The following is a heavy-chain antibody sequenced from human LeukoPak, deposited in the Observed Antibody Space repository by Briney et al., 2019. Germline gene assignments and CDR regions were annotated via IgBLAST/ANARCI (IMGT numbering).Heavy chain of an antibody. D-gene: IGHD2-2*03. Sequence: SETLSLTCTVSGGSISSGGYYWSWIRQPPGKGLEWIGYIYHSGSTYYNPSLKSRVTISVDTSKNQFSLKLSSVTAADTAVYYCARDGGWIFDYWGQGTLVTASS. CDR3: ARDGGWIFDY. J-gene: IGHJ4*02. CDR2: IYHSGST. CDR1: GGSISSGGYY. V-gene: IGHV4-30-2*05.